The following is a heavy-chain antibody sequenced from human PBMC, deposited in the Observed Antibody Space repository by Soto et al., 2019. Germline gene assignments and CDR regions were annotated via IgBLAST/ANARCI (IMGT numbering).Heavy chain of an antibody. V-gene: IGHV1-69*13. CDR2: IIPIFGTA. Sequence: SVKVSCKASGGTFSSYAISWVRQAPGQGLEWMGGIIPIFGTANYAQKFQGRVTITADESTSTAYMELSSLRSEDTAMYYCARDSGGSYSYYYYGMDVWGQGTTVTVSS. CDR3: ARDSGGSYSYYYYGMDV. J-gene: IGHJ6*02. D-gene: IGHD1-26*01. CDR1: GGTFSSYA.